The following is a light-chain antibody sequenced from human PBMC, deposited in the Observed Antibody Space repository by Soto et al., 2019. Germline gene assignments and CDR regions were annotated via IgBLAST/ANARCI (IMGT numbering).Light chain of an antibody. V-gene: IGLV2-14*03. CDR2: DVS. Sequence: QSALTQPASVSGSPGQSITISCTGTSSDVGGYNYVSWYQQQPGKAPKLMIYDVSNRPSGVSNRFSVSKSGNTASLTISGRQAEDEADYYCSSYSSSSTLVFGGGTKVTVL. CDR1: SSDVGGYNY. J-gene: IGLJ2*01. CDR3: SSYSSSSTLV.